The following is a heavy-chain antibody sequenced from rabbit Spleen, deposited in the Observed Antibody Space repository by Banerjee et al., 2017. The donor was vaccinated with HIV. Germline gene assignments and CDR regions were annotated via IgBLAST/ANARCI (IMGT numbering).Heavy chain of an antibody. CDR3: ARDSGSSFSSYGMDL. Sequence: QEQVVESGGGLVQPEGSLTVTCTASGFSFSGNYYMCWVRQAPGKGLELIGCIYAGSSGSTYYASWAKGRFTISKTSSTTVTLQMTSLTAADTATYFCARDSGSSFSSYGMDLWGPGTLVTVS. CDR1: GFSFSGNYY. D-gene: IGHD8-1*01. J-gene: IGHJ6*01. CDR2: IYAGSSGST. V-gene: IGHV1S45*01.